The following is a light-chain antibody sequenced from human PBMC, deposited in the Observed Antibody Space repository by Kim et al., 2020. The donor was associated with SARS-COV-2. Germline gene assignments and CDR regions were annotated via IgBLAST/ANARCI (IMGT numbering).Light chain of an antibody. V-gene: IGKV1-27*01. CDR1: QGIRNY. J-gene: IGKJ1*01. CDR3: QQYNGAPRT. Sequence: ASVGDRVTITCRASQGIRNYLAWYQQKPGKVPKLLIYETSTLQSGVPSRFSGSGSGTDFTLTISSLQTEDVATYYCQQYNGAPRTFGPGTKVDIK. CDR2: ETS.